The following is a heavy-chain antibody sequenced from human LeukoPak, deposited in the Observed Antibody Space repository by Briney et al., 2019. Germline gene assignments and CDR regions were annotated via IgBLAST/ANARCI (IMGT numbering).Heavy chain of an antibody. CDR2: ISSSSSTI. CDR3: ARHDTAMATDYGMDV. J-gene: IGHJ6*02. Sequence: GGSLRLSCAASGFTFSSYSMNWVRQAPGKGLEWVSYISSSSSTIYYADSVKGRFTISRDNAKNSLYLQMNSLRAEDTAVYYCARHDTAMATDYGMDVWGQGTTVTVSS. V-gene: IGHV3-48*04. CDR1: GFTFSSYS. D-gene: IGHD5-18*01.